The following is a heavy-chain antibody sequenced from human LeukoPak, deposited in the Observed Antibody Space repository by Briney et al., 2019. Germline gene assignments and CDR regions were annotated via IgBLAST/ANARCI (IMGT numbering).Heavy chain of an antibody. CDR1: GFTFSSYW. V-gene: IGHV3-74*01. CDR2: INSDGSST. CDR3: SRDGEYGKGLFDY. Sequence: GGSLRLSXAASGFTFSSYWMHWVCQAPGKGLVWVSRINSDGSSTSYADSVKGRFTISRDNAKNTLYLQMNSLRAEDTAVYYCSRDGEYGKGLFDYWGQGTLVTVSS. J-gene: IGHJ4*02. D-gene: IGHD6-6*01.